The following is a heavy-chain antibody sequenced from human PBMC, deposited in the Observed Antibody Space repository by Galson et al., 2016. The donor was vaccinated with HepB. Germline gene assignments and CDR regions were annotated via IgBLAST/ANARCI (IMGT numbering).Heavy chain of an antibody. Sequence: LRLSCAASGFTFSDYYMNWIRQAPGKGLEWVSYISSSGTTIDYADSVKGRFTISRDNAKNSLYLQMNSLRAEDTAVYYCARSTQLLYSLGHWGQGTLVTVSS. D-gene: IGHD3-16*01. CDR2: ISSSGTTI. J-gene: IGHJ4*02. CDR3: ARSTQLLYSLGH. CDR1: GFTFSDYY. V-gene: IGHV3-11*01.